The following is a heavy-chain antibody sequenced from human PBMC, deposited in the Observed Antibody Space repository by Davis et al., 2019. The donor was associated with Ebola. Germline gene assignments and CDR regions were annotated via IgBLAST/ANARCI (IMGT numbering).Heavy chain of an antibody. CDR1: GGSFSGYY. J-gene: IGHJ6*02. V-gene: IGHV4-34*01. D-gene: IGHD2-15*01. Sequence: GSLRLSCAVYGGSFSGYYWSWIRQPPGKGLEWIGEINHSGSTNYNPSLKSRVTISVDTSKNQFSLKLSSVTAADTAVYYCARAPDIVVVVAATGYYGMDVWGQGTTVTVSS. CDR2: INHSGST. CDR3: ARAPDIVVVVAATGYYGMDV.